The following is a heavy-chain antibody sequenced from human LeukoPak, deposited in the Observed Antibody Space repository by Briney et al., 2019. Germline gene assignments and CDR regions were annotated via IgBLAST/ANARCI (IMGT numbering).Heavy chain of an antibody. Sequence: GGSLRLSCAASGFTFSDHYMSWIRQAPGKGLEWVSYIGNGGSPTYYADSLKGRFTISRDNSKNTLSLQMNSLRADDTAVYYCASEHDDSWGQGTLVTVSS. CDR3: ASEHDDS. V-gene: IGHV3-11*04. CDR2: IGNGGSPT. J-gene: IGHJ4*02. CDR1: GFTFSDHY.